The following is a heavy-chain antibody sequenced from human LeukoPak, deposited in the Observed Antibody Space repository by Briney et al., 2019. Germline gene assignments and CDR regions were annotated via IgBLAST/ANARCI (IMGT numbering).Heavy chain of an antibody. CDR2: ISGSGDNT. Sequence: GGSLRLSCAASGFSFSSYAMSWVRQAPGKGLEWVSFISGSGDNTYYAESVKGRFTISRDNSKNTLFLQMNSLRAEDTAVFYCAKRSGYTTCWFFDFWGQGTLVTVSS. V-gene: IGHV3-23*01. D-gene: IGHD5-12*01. CDR1: GFSFSSYA. CDR3: AKRSGYTTCWFFDF. J-gene: IGHJ4*02.